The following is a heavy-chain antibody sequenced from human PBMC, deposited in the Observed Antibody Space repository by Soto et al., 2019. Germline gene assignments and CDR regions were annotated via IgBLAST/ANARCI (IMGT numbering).Heavy chain of an antibody. Sequence: EVQLLESGGGLVQPGGSLRLSCAASGFTFTSYAMSWVRQAPGKGLEWVSGISSNGFATYYADSVRGRFTIAKDDSKSTLYLEVRRLRDDDTAIYYCAREPSGGSGYSGLCYQYGMDVWGQGPTVTVSS. J-gene: IGHJ6*02. CDR2: ISSNGFAT. CDR3: AREPSGGSGYSGLCYQYGMDV. V-gene: IGHV3-23*01. CDR1: GFTFTSYA. D-gene: IGHD2-15*01.